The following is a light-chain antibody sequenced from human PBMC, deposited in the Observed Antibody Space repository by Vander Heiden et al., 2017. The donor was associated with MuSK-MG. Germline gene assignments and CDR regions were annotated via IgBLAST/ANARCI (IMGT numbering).Light chain of an antibody. V-gene: IGKV1-39*01. CDR1: QSVSSL. CDR3: QQSYTVPWT. Sequence: IQMTQSPSSLSASVGDRVTITCRASQSVSSLLNWYQQKPGKAPNLLTYAASTLQSGVPSRFSGSGSGTDFHLTINSLQPEDFAIYYCQQSYTVPWTFGQGTKVGI. CDR2: AAS. J-gene: IGKJ1*01.